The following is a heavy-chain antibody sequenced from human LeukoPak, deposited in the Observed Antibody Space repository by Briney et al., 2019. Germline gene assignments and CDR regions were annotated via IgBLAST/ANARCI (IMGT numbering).Heavy chain of an antibody. D-gene: IGHD6-13*01. CDR2: IYYSGST. J-gene: IGHJ4*02. CDR3: ARRLGVATAGTFDY. CDR1: GGSISPYY. V-gene: IGHV4-59*01. Sequence: SETLSLTCTVSGGSISPYYWSWIRQPPGKGLEWIGYIYYSGSTNYNPSLKSRVTISLDTSKNQFSLKLSSVSAADTAVYYCARRLGVATAGTFDYWGQGTLVSVSS.